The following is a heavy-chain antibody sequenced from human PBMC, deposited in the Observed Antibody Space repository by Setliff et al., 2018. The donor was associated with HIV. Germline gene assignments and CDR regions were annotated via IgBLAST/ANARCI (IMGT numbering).Heavy chain of an antibody. CDR1: GDSISSGSYY. Sequence: SETLSLTCTVSGDSISSGSYYWSWIRQHPGKGLEWIGYICCSGSTFYNPSLQSRITISVDTSKNHFSLKLTSVSAADTAVYYCAGGLKAEYCYYYYMDVWGKGTTVTVSS. CDR3: AGGLKAEYCYYYYMDV. J-gene: IGHJ6*03. CDR2: ICCSGST. V-gene: IGHV4-31*03.